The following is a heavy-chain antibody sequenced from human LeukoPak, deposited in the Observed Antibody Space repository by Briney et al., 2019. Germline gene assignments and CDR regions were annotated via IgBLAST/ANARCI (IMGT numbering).Heavy chain of an antibody. V-gene: IGHV1-2*02. CDR2: INPNSGGT. D-gene: IGHD2-21*01. J-gene: IGHJ4*02. CDR1: GYTFTGYY. CDR3: ARVAGNCGGDCYRLVY. Sequence: ASVKVSCKASGYTFTGYYMHWVRQAPGQGLEWMGWINPNSGGTNYAQKFQGRVTMTRNTPISTAYMELSSLRSEDTAVYYCARVAGNCGGDCYRLVYWGQGTLVTVAS.